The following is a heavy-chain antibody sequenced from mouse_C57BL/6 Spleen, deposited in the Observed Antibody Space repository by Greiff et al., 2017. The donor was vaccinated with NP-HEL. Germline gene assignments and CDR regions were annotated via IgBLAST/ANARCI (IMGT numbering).Heavy chain of an antibody. CDR3: AKNYYGSSRGYFDD. J-gene: IGHJ2*01. CDR2: IYPRSGNT. V-gene: IGHV1-81*01. D-gene: IGHD1-1*01. Sequence: QVQLQQSGAELARPGASVKLSCKASGYTFTSYGISWVKQRTGQGLEWIGEIYPRSGNTYYNEKFKGKATLTADKSSSTAYMELRSLTSEDSAVYFWAKNYYGSSRGYFDDWGQGTTLTVSS. CDR1: GYTFTSYG.